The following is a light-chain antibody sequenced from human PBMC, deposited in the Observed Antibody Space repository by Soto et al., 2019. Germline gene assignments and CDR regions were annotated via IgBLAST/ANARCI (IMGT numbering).Light chain of an antibody. CDR1: QSISSSY. Sequence: EIVLTQSPGTLSLSRGERATLSCRASQSISSSYLAWYQQKPGQAPRLLIYGASSRAVGIPDNFSGSGSGTDFTLTISRLEPEDFAVYYCQQYGTSPWTFGQGTKVEIK. CDR2: GAS. J-gene: IGKJ1*01. V-gene: IGKV3-20*01. CDR3: QQYGTSPWT.